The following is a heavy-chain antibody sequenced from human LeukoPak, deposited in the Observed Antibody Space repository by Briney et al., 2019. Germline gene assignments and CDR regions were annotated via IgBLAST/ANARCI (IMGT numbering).Heavy chain of an antibody. CDR1: GFTFSSYA. Sequence: GGFLRLSCAASGFTFSSYAMNWVRQAPGKGLEWVSAISGSGGSTYYADSVKGRFTISRDNSKNTLYLQMNSLRAEDTAVYYCAKGFRVVPAALFDYWGQGTLVTVSS. D-gene: IGHD2-2*01. V-gene: IGHV3-23*01. CDR3: AKGFRVVPAALFDY. J-gene: IGHJ4*02. CDR2: ISGSGGST.